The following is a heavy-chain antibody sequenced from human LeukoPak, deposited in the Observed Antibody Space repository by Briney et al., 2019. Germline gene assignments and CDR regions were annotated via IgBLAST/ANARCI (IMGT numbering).Heavy chain of an antibody. CDR2: IYTSGTT. V-gene: IGHV4-4*07. J-gene: IGHJ4*02. CDR3: ARLSTVTTSFDY. Sequence: PSETRSLTCTVSGGSISSYYWSWIRQPAGKGLEWIGRIYTSGTTHYNPSLKSRVTMSVDTSKNQFSLKLSSVTAADTAVYYCARLSTVTTSFDYWGQGTLVTVSS. D-gene: IGHD4-17*01. CDR1: GGSISSYY.